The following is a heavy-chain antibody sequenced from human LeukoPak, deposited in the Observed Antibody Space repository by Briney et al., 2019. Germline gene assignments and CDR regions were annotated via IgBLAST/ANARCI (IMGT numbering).Heavy chain of an antibody. D-gene: IGHD2-2*01. CDR3: ASTERCSTTCPLDY. Sequence: SETLSLTCTVYGESFSGYYWSWIRQPPGKGLEWIGEINHSGSTHYNPSLKSRVTISLDTSKNQFSLKLSSVTAADTAVYYCASTERCSTTCPLDYWGQGALVTVSS. J-gene: IGHJ4*02. CDR2: INHSGST. CDR1: GESFSGYY. V-gene: IGHV4-34*01.